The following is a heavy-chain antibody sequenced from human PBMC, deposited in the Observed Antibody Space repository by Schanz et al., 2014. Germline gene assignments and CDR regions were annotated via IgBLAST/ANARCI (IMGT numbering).Heavy chain of an antibody. CDR3: ARDHTTESYYSAGPPIDY. Sequence: EVQLVESGGGLVQPGGSLRLSCAASGFTFSSYSMNWVRQAPGKGLEWVSYISSSSSTRYYADSVKGRFTISRDNSKNTLYLQMNSLRPEDTAVYYCARDHTTESYYSAGPPIDYWGQGTLLTVSS. V-gene: IGHV3-48*01. J-gene: IGHJ4*02. CDR1: GFTFSSYS. D-gene: IGHD1-26*01. CDR2: ISSSSSTR.